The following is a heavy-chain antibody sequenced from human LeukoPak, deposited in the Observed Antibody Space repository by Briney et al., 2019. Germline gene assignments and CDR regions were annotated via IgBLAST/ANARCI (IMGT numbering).Heavy chain of an antibody. Sequence: PSETLSLTCTVSGGSISSYYWSWIRQPPGKGLEWIGYIYYSGSTNYNPSLESRVTISVDTSKNQFSLKLSSVTAADTAVYYCARGVMGDYYDSSGYVDYWGQGTLVTVSS. V-gene: IGHV4-59*01. CDR2: IYYSGST. CDR1: GGSISSYY. J-gene: IGHJ4*02. D-gene: IGHD3-22*01. CDR3: ARGVMGDYYDSSGYVDY.